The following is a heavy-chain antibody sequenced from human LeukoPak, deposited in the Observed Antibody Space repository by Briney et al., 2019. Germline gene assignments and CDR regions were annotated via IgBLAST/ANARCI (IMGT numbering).Heavy chain of an antibody. Sequence: GRSLRLSCAGTGFIFNNYAMHWVRQPPGKGLEWVSGISWNSGSIDYADSVKGRFTISRDNAKNSLYLQMNSLRVEDTAFYYCAKDNRRHYTSGPNPDSLHWGQGALVTVSS. V-gene: IGHV3-9*01. CDR2: ISWNSGSI. CDR1: GFIFNNYA. CDR3: AKDNRRHYTSGPNPDSLH. D-gene: IGHD6-19*01. J-gene: IGHJ4*02.